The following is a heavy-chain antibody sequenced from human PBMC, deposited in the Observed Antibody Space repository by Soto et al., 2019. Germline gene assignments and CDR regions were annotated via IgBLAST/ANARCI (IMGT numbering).Heavy chain of an antibody. CDR1: GFTFSSYA. CDR3: ARDESDGSYGYYGSGSYYNNWFDP. V-gene: IGHV3-30-3*01. Sequence: GGSLRLSCAASGFTFSSYAMHWVRQAPGKGLEWVAVISYDGSNKYYADSVKGRFTISRDNSKNTLYLQMNSLRAEDTAAYYCARDESDGSYGYYGSGSYYNNWFDPWGQGTLVTVSS. J-gene: IGHJ5*02. CDR2: ISYDGSNK. D-gene: IGHD3-10*01.